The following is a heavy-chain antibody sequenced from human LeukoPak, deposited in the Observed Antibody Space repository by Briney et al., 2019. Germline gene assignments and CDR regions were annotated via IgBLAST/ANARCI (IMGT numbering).Heavy chain of an antibody. CDR3: TTDHASRWNFDY. CDR1: GFTFSNAW. Sequence: MAGGSLRLSCAASGFTFSNAWMSWVRQAPGKGREWVGRIKSKTDGGTTDYAAPVKGRFTLSRDDSKNTLYLQMNSLKTEDTAVYYCTTDHASRWNFDYWGQGTLVTVSS. D-gene: IGHD1-1*01. J-gene: IGHJ4*02. CDR2: IKSKTDGGTT. V-gene: IGHV3-15*01.